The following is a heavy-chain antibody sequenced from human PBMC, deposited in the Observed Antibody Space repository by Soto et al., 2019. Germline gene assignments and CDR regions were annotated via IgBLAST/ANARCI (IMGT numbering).Heavy chain of an antibody. V-gene: IGHV1-3*01. J-gene: IGHJ4*02. D-gene: IGHD3-9*01. CDR3: ARSSGDILTLNY. CDR1: GYTFTSYA. Sequence: GASVKVSCKASGYTFTSYAMHWVRQAPGQRLEWMGWINAGNGNTKYSQKFQGRVTITRDTSASTAYMELSSLRSEDTAVYYCARSSGDILTLNYWGQGTLVTVSS. CDR2: INAGNGNT.